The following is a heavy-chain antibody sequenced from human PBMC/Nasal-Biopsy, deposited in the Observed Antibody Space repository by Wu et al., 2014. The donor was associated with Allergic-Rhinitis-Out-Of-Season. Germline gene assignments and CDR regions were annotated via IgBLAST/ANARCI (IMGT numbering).Heavy chain of an antibody. Sequence: SCAASGFTFSSYWLRWVRQVPGKGLEWVSRINPDGSGTNYADSVRGRFTISRDNAKNTLYLQMNSLRAEDSAVYFCIVRSLEWFWGKGTTVTVSS. CDR3: IVRSLEWF. D-gene: IGHD3-3*01. CDR1: GFTFSSYW. J-gene: IGHJ6*04. V-gene: IGHV3-74*01. CDR2: INPDGSGT.